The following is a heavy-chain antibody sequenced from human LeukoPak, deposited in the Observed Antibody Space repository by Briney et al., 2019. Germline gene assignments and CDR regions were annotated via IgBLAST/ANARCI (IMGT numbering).Heavy chain of an antibody. CDR1: GGSISSYY. J-gene: IGHJ6*03. CDR3: ARGSIAAGASYMDV. D-gene: IGHD6-13*01. V-gene: IGHV4-59*01. CDR2: IYYSGST. Sequence: SETLSLTCTVSGGSISSYYWSWIRQPPGKGLEWIGYIYYSGSTNYNPSLKSRVTISVDTSKNQFSLKLSSVTAADTAVYYCARGSIAAGASYMDVWGKGTTVTVSS.